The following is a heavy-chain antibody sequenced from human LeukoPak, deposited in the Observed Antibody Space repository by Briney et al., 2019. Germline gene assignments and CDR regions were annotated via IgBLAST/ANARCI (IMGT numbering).Heavy chain of an antibody. Sequence: GGSLRLSCAASGFTFSSYSMNWVRQAPGKGLEWVSSISSSSSYIYYADSVKGRFTISRDNSKNTLYLQMSSLRAEDTAVYYCAKLRRDAYYDILTGYPGEFDYWGQGTLVTVSS. CDR1: GFTFSSYS. CDR2: ISSSSSYI. CDR3: AKLRRDAYYDILTGYPGEFDY. V-gene: IGHV3-21*01. J-gene: IGHJ4*02. D-gene: IGHD3-9*01.